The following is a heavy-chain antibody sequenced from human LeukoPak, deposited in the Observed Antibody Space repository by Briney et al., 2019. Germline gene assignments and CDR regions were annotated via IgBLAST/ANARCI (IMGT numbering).Heavy chain of an antibody. D-gene: IGHD2-2*01. CDR1: GGSISSYY. Sequence: SETLSLTCTVSGGSISSYYWSWIRQPAGKGLEWIGRIYTSGSTNYNPSLKSRVTMSVDTSKNQFSLKLSSVTAADTAVYYCAIRLGYCRTTSCPGWDGLDIWGQGTMVTVSS. CDR3: AIRLGYCRTTSCPGWDGLDI. CDR2: IYTSGST. V-gene: IGHV4-4*07. J-gene: IGHJ3*02.